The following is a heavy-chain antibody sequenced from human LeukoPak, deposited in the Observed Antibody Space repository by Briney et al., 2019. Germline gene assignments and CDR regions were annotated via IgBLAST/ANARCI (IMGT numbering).Heavy chain of an antibody. CDR1: GGSISSGGYY. D-gene: IGHD6-6*01. Sequence: SETLSLTCTVSGGSISSGGYYWSWIRQPPGKGLEWIGYIYHSGSTYYNPSLKSRVTISVDRSKNQFSLKLSSVTAADTAVYYCARPGAARTDAFDIWGQGTMVTVSS. J-gene: IGHJ3*02. CDR3: ARPGAARTDAFDI. V-gene: IGHV4-30-2*01. CDR2: IYHSGST.